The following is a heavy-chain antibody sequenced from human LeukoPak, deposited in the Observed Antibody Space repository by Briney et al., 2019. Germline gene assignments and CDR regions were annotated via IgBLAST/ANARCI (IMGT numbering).Heavy chain of an antibody. V-gene: IGHV4-59*01. Sequence: PSETLPLTCTVSGGSISSYYWSWIRQPPGKGLEWIGYIYYSGSTNYNPSLKSRVTISVDTSKNQFSLKLSSVTAADTAVYYCARERSSGWSTNHFDYWGQGTLVTVSS. CDR1: GGSISSYY. D-gene: IGHD6-19*01. CDR2: IYYSGST. CDR3: ARERSSGWSTNHFDY. J-gene: IGHJ4*02.